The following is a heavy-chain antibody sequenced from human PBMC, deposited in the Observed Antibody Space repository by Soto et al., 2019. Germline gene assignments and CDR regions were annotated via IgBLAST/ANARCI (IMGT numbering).Heavy chain of an antibody. Sequence: WETLDPLSTVFGSTVNNHGYYRSWIRQTPGKGLEWIGYIYYIGSTNYNPSLKSRVTISVDTSKNQFSLKLSSVTAADTALYYCATQVPGPYGSGSYFDYWGQGSLVTVSA. V-gene: IGHV4-61*08. CDR2: IYYIGST. D-gene: IGHD3-10*01. CDR1: GSTVNNHGYY. CDR3: ATQVPGPYGSGSYFDY. J-gene: IGHJ4*02.